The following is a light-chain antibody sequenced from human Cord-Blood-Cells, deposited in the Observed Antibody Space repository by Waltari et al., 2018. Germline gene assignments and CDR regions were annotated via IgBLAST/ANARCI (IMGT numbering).Light chain of an antibody. V-gene: IGKV1-5*01. J-gene: IGKJ1*01. CDR2: DAS. CDR1: QSISSW. CDR3: QQYNSYST. Sequence: DIQMTQSPSTLSASVGERVTITFRASQSISSWFAWYQQKPGKAPKLLIYDASSLESGVPSRFSGSGSGTEFTLTISSLQPDDFATYYCQQYNSYSTFGQGTKVEIK.